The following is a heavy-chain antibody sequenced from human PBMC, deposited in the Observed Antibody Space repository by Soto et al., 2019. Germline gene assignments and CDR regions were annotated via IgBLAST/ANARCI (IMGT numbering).Heavy chain of an antibody. Sequence: GGSLRLSCAASGFTFSSYAMSWVRQAPGKGLEWVSAISGSGGSTYYADSVKGRFTISRDNSKNTLYLQMNSLRAEDTAVYYCARRLRFLEWLDAFDIWGQGTMVTVSS. CDR3: ARRLRFLEWLDAFDI. CDR2: ISGSGGST. CDR1: GFTFSSYA. V-gene: IGHV3-23*01. J-gene: IGHJ3*02. D-gene: IGHD3-3*01.